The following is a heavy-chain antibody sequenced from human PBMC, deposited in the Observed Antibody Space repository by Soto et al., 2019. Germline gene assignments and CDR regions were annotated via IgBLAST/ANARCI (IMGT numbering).Heavy chain of an antibody. CDR1: GFTFRNYD. CDR2: ISGSGGTT. J-gene: IGHJ4*02. CDR3: LRGANTPAY. Sequence: EVQLLESWGDLVQPGGSLRLSCAASGFTFRNYDMSWVRQAPGKGLEWVSAISGSGGTTYYADSVKGRFTISRDNSKSTLFLQMNSLRAEDSALYYCLRGANTPAYWGQGTMVTVSS. D-gene: IGHD2-15*01. V-gene: IGHV3-23*01.